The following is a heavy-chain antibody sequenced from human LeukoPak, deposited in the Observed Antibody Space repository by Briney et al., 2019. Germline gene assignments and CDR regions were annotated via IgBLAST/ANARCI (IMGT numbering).Heavy chain of an antibody. J-gene: IGHJ4*02. CDR1: GFTFSDYY. CDR3: AKAPTPYDFWSGYYLFGGFDY. CDR2: ISTSGSTT. V-gene: IGHV3-11*01. Sequence: GGSLRLSCAASGFTFSDYYMRWIRQAPGKGLEWVSYISTSGSTTYYADSVKGRFTISRDNSKNTLYLQMNSLRAEDTAVYYCAKAPTPYDFWSGYYLFGGFDYWGQGTLVTVSS. D-gene: IGHD3-3*01.